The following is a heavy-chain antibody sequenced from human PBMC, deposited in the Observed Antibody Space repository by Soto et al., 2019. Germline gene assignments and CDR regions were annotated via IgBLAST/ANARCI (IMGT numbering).Heavy chain of an antibody. V-gene: IGHV4-59*08. Sequence: SETLSLTCTVSGGSISSYYWSWIRQPPGKGLEWIGYIHYSGSTKYNPSLKSRVTISADTSKNQFALKLSSVTAADAAVYYCARGHYDFWSGYFATIDYWGQGILVTVSS. CDR1: GGSISSYY. CDR2: IHYSGST. J-gene: IGHJ4*02. D-gene: IGHD3-3*01. CDR3: ARGHYDFWSGYFATIDY.